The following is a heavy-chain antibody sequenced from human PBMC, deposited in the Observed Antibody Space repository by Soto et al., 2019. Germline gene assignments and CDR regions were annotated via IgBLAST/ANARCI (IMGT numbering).Heavy chain of an antibody. J-gene: IGHJ3*02. CDR2: IIPIFGTA. CDR3: AGGDYDSSGYYRGDHDAFDI. Sequence: QVQLVQSGAEVKKPGSSVKVSCKASGGTFSSYAISWVRQAPGQGLEWMGGIIPIFGTANYAQKFQGRVTITADESTSTAYMGVSSLRSEDTAVYYCAGGDYDSSGYYRGDHDAFDIWGQGTMVTVSS. CDR1: GGTFSSYA. D-gene: IGHD3-22*01. V-gene: IGHV1-69*01.